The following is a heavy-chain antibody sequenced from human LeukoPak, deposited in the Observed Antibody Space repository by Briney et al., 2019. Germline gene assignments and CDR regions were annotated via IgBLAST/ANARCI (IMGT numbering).Heavy chain of an antibody. V-gene: IGHV4-34*01. CDR3: ARAAGPLRWSRSMGWFDP. CDR1: GGSFSGYY. D-gene: IGHD4-23*01. J-gene: IGHJ5*02. CDR2: INHSGST. Sequence: SETLSLTCAVYGGSFSGYYWSWIRQPPGKGLEWIGEINHSGSTNYNPSLKSRVTISVDTSKNQFSLKLSSVTAADRAVYYCARAAGPLRWSRSMGWFDPWGQGTLVTVSS.